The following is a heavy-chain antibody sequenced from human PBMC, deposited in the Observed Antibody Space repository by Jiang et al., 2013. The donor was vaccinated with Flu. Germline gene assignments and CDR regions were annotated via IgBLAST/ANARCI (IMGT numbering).Heavy chain of an antibody. V-gene: IGHV1-2*02. CDR3: AKIGVDTGRGFGY. CDR2: INPSSGGT. J-gene: IGHJ4*02. Sequence: WVRQAPGQGLEWMGWINPSSGGTSFPQKFQGRVTMTRDTSISTAYMEVSSLTSDDTAVYYCAKIGVDTGRGFGYWGQGTLLTVSS. D-gene: IGHD5-18*01.